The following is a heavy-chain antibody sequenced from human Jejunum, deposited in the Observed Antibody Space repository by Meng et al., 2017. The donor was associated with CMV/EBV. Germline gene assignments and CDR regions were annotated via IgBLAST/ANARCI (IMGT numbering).Heavy chain of an antibody. CDR2: IYYSGST. J-gene: IGHJ4*02. CDR3: ARAYSSSCRVDY. V-gene: IGHV4-59*01. D-gene: IGHD6-6*01. Sequence: VPGGSISSYYWNWIRQPPGKGLEWIGYIYYSGSTNYNPSLKSRVTISVDTSKNQFSLKLSSVTAADTAVYYCARAYSSSCRVDYWGQGTLVTVSS. CDR1: GGSISSYY.